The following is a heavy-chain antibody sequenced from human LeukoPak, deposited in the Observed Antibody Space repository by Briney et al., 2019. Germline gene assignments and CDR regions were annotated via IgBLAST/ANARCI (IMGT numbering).Heavy chain of an antibody. Sequence: ASVKVSCKASGYTFTSYDINWVRQATGQGLEWMGWMNPNSGNTGYAQKFQGRVTITRNTSISTAYMELSSLRSEDTAVYYCARESYYDSSGYFLAWGQGTLVTVSS. D-gene: IGHD3-22*01. CDR1: GYTFTSYD. CDR3: ARESYYDSSGYFLA. CDR2: MNPNSGNT. J-gene: IGHJ5*02. V-gene: IGHV1-8*03.